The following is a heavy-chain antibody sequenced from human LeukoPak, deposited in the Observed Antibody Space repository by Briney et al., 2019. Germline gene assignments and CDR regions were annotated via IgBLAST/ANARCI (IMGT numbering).Heavy chain of an antibody. CDR3: ARKGRRYSGSGPGPFDP. J-gene: IGHJ5*02. CDR1: GGSFSGYY. Sequence: PSETLSLTCAVYGGSFSGYYWSWIRQPPGKGLEWIGEINHSGSTNYNPSLKSRVTISVDTSKNQFSLKLSSVTAADTAVYYCARKGRRYSGSGPGPFDPWGQGTLVTVSS. V-gene: IGHV4-34*01. CDR2: INHSGST. D-gene: IGHD3-10*01.